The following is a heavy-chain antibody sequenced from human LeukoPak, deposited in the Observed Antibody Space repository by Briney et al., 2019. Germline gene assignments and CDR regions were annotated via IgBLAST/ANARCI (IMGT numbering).Heavy chain of an antibody. Sequence: GESLKISCKASGYSFTSYSIGWVRQMPGKGLEWMGVIYPPQSDAKYSPSFRGQVSISVDKSISTVYLQWNSLKASDSAMYYCGASPSATGAERYYWGQGTLVTVSS. CDR2: IYPPQSDA. CDR1: GYSFTSYS. V-gene: IGHV5-51*01. D-gene: IGHD3-9*01. CDR3: GASPSATGAERYY. J-gene: IGHJ4*02.